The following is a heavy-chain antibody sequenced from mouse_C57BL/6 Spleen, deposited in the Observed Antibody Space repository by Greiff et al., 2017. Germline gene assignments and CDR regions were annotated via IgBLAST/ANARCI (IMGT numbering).Heavy chain of an antibody. CDR3: ARGDGYSWFAY. V-gene: IGHV1-69*01. J-gene: IGHJ3*01. D-gene: IGHD2-3*01. CDR2: IDPSDSYT. CDR1: GYTFTSYW. Sequence: VQLQQPGAELVMPGASVKLSCKASGYTFTSYWMHWVKQRPGQGLEWIGDIDPSDSYTNYNQKFKGKSTLTVDKSSSTVYMQLSSLTSEDSAVCYCARGDGYSWFAYWGQGTLVTVSA.